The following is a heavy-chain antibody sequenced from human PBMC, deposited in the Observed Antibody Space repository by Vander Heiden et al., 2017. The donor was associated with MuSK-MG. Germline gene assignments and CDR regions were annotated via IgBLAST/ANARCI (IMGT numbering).Heavy chain of an antibody. V-gene: IGHV3-33*01. J-gene: IGHJ5*02. Sequence: QVQLVESGGGVVQPGRSLRLSCAASGFSFSSYAMHWVRQAPGKGLEWVAIIWYDGTNKYYVDSGKGRFTISRDNSKNTLYLQMNSLRAEDKAVYYCARASPEVERTGDNWFDPWGQGTLVLVS. CDR3: ARASPEVERTGDNWFDP. CDR1: GFSFSSYA. CDR2: IWYDGTNK. D-gene: IGHD1-1*01.